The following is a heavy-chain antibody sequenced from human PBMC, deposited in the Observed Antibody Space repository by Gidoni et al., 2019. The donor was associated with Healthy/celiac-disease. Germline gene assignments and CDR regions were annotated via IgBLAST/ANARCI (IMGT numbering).Heavy chain of an antibody. CDR3: ARGIQLWLSFDY. CDR2: IYHSGST. J-gene: IGHJ4*02. CDR1: GYSISSGYY. V-gene: IGHV4-38-2*02. Sequence: QVQLQESGPGLVKPSATLSLTCTVSGYSISSGYYWGWIRQPPGKWLEWIGSIYHSGSTYYNPSLKSRVTISVDTSKNQFSLKLSSVTAADTAVYYCARGIQLWLSFDYWGQGTLVTVSS. D-gene: IGHD5-18*01.